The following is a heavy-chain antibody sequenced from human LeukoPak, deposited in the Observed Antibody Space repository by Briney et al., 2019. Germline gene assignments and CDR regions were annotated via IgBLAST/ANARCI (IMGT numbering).Heavy chain of an antibody. V-gene: IGHV1-69*13. Sequence: SVKVSCKASGGTFSSYAISWVRQAPGQGLEWMGGIIPIFGTANYAQKFQGRVTITADESMSTAYMELSSLRSEDTAVYYCARQGGSGWTSYYFDYWGQGTLVTVSS. CDR3: ARQGGSGWTSYYFDY. D-gene: IGHD6-19*01. CDR2: IIPIFGTA. CDR1: GGTFSSYA. J-gene: IGHJ4*02.